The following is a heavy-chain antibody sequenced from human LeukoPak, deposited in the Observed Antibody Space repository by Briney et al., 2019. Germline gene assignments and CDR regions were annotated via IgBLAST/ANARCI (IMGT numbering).Heavy chain of an antibody. V-gene: IGHV3-7*01. J-gene: IGHJ4*02. Sequence: GGSLRLSCAASGFTFSSYWMSWVRQAPGKGLEWVASIKQDGSEKYYVDSVKGRFTISRDNAKNSLYLQMNSLRAKDTAVYYCARDPEGAITPENWGQGTLVTVFS. CDR1: GFTFSSYW. D-gene: IGHD1-26*01. CDR3: ARDPEGAITPEN. CDR2: IKQDGSEK.